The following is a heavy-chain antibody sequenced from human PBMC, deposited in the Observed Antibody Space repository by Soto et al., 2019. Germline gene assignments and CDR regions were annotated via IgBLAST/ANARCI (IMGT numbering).Heavy chain of an antibody. CDR3: VRGADYYRAGTYHGD. CDR2: INRDGSST. Sequence: GGSLRLSCVASEFTFSTYWIHWVRQAPGKGLVWVSRINRDGSSTSYADSVKGRFTISRDNAKNTLYLQMNSLRAEDTAVYYCVRGADYYRAGTYHGDWGQGT. J-gene: IGHJ4*02. D-gene: IGHD3-10*01. CDR1: EFTFSTYW. V-gene: IGHV3-74*01.